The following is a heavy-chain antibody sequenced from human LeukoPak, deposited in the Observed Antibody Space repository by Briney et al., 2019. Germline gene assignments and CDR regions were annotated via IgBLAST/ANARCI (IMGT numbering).Heavy chain of an antibody. V-gene: IGHV3-23*01. CDR3: AKHYDSSGYYYNY. D-gene: IGHD3-22*01. J-gene: IGHJ4*02. Sequence: GGSLRLSCAASGFTFSSNAMSWVRQAPGKGLEWVSSISDTGGSTYYADSVKGRFTISRDNSKNTLYLQMNSLRTEDTALYYCAKHYDSSGYYYNYWGQGTLVTVSS. CDR2: ISDTGGST. CDR1: GFTFSSNA.